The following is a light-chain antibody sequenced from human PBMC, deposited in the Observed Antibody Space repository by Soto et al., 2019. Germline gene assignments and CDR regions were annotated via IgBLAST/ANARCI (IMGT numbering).Light chain of an antibody. CDR2: AAS. V-gene: IGKV1-17*02. J-gene: IGKJ4*01. CDR1: QYIRSN. CDR3: LQHNEYTPT. Sequence: GVRVTITCSASQYIRSNLAWYQQKPGKGPKCLIYAASRLLSGVASRFSDSGSVTGYTTSTSNLQPENFATYYCLQHNEYTPTLGGGTKVDI.